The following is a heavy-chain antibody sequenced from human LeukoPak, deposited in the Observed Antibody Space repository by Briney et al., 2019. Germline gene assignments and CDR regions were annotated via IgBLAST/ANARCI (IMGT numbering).Heavy chain of an antibody. V-gene: IGHV4-4*02. D-gene: IGHD3-10*01. CDR2: IYHSGST. CDR3: ATTMVRGVLMYNWFDP. CDR1: GGSLSSSNW. Sequence: SETLSLTCAVSGGSLSSSNWWSWVRQPPGKGLEWIGEIYHSGSTNYNPSLKSRVTISVDKSKNQFSLKLSSVTAADTAVYYCATTMVRGVLMYNWFDPWGQGTLVTVSS. J-gene: IGHJ5*02.